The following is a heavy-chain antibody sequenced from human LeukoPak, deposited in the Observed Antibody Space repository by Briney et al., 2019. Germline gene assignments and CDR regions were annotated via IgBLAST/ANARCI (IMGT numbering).Heavy chain of an antibody. V-gene: IGHV4-59*01. J-gene: IGHJ5*02. CDR3: ARNVAATPDLAYNGFDP. D-gene: IGHD2-15*01. Sequence: PSEALSLTCTVSGGSISSYYWSWIRQPPGEGLEGRGYIYYSGSTKYNPSLKRRVTISADPSKNQFSLKLSSVTAADTAVYYCARNVAATPDLAYNGFDPWGQGTLVTVSS. CDR2: IYYSGST. CDR1: GGSISSYY.